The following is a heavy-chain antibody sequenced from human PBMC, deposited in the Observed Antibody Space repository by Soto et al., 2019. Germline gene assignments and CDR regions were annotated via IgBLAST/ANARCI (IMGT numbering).Heavy chain of an antibody. CDR2: IINTGGST. J-gene: IGHJ4*02. D-gene: IGHD4-17*01. V-gene: IGHV3-23*01. CDR3: AKDWPGTSSVTSDC. CDR1: GFTFSSYG. Sequence: GGSLRLSCAASGFTFSSYGMHWVRQAPGKGLEWVSSIINTGGSTNYADSVKGRFTISRDNSKSTLYLQMNSLRAEDTAIYYCAKDWPGTSSVTSDCWGQGTLVTVSS.